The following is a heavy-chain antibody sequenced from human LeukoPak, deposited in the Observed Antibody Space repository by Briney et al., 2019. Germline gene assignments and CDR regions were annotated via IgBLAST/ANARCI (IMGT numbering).Heavy chain of an antibody. V-gene: IGHV3-21*01. CDR1: GFTFSSYS. CDR2: ISSSSSYI. CDR3: ARVPSPREPLPYYFDY. D-gene: IGHD1-14*01. J-gene: IGHJ4*02. Sequence: GGSLRLFCAASGFTFSSYSMNWVRQAPGKGLEWVSSISSSSSYIYYADSVKGRFTISRDNAKNSLCLQMNSLRAEDTAVYYCARVPSPREPLPYYFDYWGQGTLVTVSS.